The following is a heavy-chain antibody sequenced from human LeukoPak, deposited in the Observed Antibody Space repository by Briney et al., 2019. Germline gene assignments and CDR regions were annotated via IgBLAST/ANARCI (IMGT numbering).Heavy chain of an antibody. Sequence: PGGSLRLSCAASGFTFSSYEMNWVRQAPGKGLEWVSYISSSSSTIYYADSVKGRFTISRDNAKNSLYLQMNSLRAEDTAVYYCARAVMVRGVIAIETYYYMDVWGKGTTVTVSS. CDR2: ISSSSSTI. CDR1: GFTFSSYE. CDR3: ARAVMVRGVIAIETYYYMDV. D-gene: IGHD3-10*01. J-gene: IGHJ6*03. V-gene: IGHV3-48*01.